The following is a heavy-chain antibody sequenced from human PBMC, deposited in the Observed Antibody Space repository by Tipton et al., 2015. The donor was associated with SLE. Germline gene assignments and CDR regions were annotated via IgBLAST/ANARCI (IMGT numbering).Heavy chain of an antibody. V-gene: IGHV3-23*03. CDR1: GFTFSSYA. Sequence: SLRLSCAASGFTFSSYAMSWVRQAPGKGLEWVSVIYSGGSTYYADSVKGRFTISRDNSKNTLYLQMNSLRAEDTAVYYCAKVVGDLFSYYYYYGMDVWGQGTTVTVSS. D-gene: IGHD4-17*01. CDR2: IYSGGST. CDR3: AKVVGDLFSYYYYYGMDV. J-gene: IGHJ6*02.